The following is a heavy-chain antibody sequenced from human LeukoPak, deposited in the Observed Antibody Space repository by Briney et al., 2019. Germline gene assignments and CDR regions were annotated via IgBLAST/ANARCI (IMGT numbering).Heavy chain of an antibody. V-gene: IGHV3-21*01. J-gene: IGHJ4*02. CDR2: ISSSSSYI. CDR3: AREGVTDYYDSSGYSDY. D-gene: IGHD3-22*01. CDR1: GLTFSSYS. Sequence: GXSLRLSCAASGLTFSSYSMNWVRQAPGKGLEWVSSISSSSSYIYYADSVKGRFTISRDNAKNSLYLQMNSLRAEDTAVYYCAREGVTDYYDSSGYSDYWGQGTLVTVSS.